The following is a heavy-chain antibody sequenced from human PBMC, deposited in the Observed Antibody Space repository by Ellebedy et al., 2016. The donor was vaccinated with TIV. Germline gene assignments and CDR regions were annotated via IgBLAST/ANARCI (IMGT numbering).Heavy chain of an antibody. CDR2: INDISSLI. Sequence: GESLKISCAASGFTFSSFAVNWVRQAPGKGLEWVSSINDISSLIYYADSVKGRFTISRDNAKNLVFLQMNNLRAEDTAVYYCARVFQSYGFDYWGQGTLVIVSS. J-gene: IGHJ4*02. V-gene: IGHV3-21*01. CDR3: ARVFQSYGFDY. CDR1: GFTFSSFA. D-gene: IGHD5-18*01.